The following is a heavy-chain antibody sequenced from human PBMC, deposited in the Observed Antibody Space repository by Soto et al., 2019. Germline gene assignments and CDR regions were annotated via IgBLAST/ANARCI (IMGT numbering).Heavy chain of an antibody. CDR1: GGSISSYY. D-gene: IGHD6-13*01. CDR3: ARGQEYSSSWYMGYYYYGMDV. CDR2: IYYSGST. Sequence: SETLSLTCTVSGGSISSYYWSWIRQPPGKGLEWIGYIYYSGSTNYNPSLKSRVTISVDTSKNQFSLKLSSVTAADTAVYYCARGQEYSSSWYMGYYYYGMDVWGQGTTVTVSS. V-gene: IGHV4-59*01. J-gene: IGHJ6*02.